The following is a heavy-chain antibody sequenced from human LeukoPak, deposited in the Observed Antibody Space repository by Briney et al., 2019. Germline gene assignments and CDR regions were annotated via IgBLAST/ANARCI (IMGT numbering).Heavy chain of an antibody. V-gene: IGHV3-53*01. CDR3: ARLFGYYYDSSGHDAFDI. Sequence: PGGSLRLSCAASGFTFSSYSMNWVRQAPGKGLEWVSVIYSGGSTYYADSVKGRFTISRDNSKNTLYLQMNSLRAEDTAVYYCARLFGYYYDSSGHDAFDIWGQGTMVTVSS. CDR1: GFTFSSYS. D-gene: IGHD3-22*01. J-gene: IGHJ3*02. CDR2: IYSGGST.